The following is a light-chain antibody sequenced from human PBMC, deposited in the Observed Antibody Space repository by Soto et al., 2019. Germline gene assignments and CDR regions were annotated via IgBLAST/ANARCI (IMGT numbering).Light chain of an antibody. J-gene: IGLJ1*01. CDR1: SSDVGGYNS. CDR3: CSYGSASTLYV. CDR2: DVS. V-gene: IGLV2-14*03. Sequence: QSALTQPASLSGSPGQSITISCTGTSSDVGGYNSVSWYQQHPGKAPKVIIFDVSSRPSGVSSRFSGSKSGNTASLTISGLQAEDEAGYYCCSYGSASTLYVYGAGTKVTVL.